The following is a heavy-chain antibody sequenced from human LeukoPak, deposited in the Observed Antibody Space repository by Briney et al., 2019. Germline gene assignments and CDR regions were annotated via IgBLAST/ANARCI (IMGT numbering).Heavy chain of an antibody. D-gene: IGHD5-18*01. CDR3: ARGRIQLWSNWFDP. Sequence: GGSLRLSCAASRFTFSSYAMHWVRQAPGKGLEYVSAISSNGGSTYYANSVKGRFTISRDNSKDTLYLQMGSLRAEDMAVYYCARGRIQLWSNWFDPWGQGTLVTVSS. CDR1: RFTFSSYA. CDR2: ISSNGGST. J-gene: IGHJ5*02. V-gene: IGHV3-64*01.